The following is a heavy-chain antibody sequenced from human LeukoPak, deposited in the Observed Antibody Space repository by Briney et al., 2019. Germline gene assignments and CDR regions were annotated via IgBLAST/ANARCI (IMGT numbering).Heavy chain of an antibody. D-gene: IGHD3-10*01. CDR1: RFTFGDSA. CDR3: TRDFTPYYGSGSYYKGTYYFDY. V-gene: IGHV3-49*04. CDR2: ISSKTYGGTT. J-gene: IGHJ4*02. Sequence: RSLRLSCTAPRFTFGDSAMSWVRPAPGKGLEWVGLISSKTYGGTTEYAASVKGRFTISRDDSKSIAYLQMNSLKTEDTAVYYCTRDFTPYYGSGSYYKGTYYFDYWGQGTVVTVSS.